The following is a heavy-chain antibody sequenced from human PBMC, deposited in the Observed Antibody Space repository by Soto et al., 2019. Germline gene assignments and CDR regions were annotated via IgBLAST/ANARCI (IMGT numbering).Heavy chain of an antibody. V-gene: IGHV3-21*01. CDR2: ISSSSSYI. Sequence: PGGSLRLSCAASGFTFSSYSMNWVRQAPGKGLEWVSSISSSSSYIYYADSVKGRFTISRDNAKNSLYLQMNSLRAEDTAVYYCAREMYSSSWTYYYYMDVWGKGTTVTVSS. D-gene: IGHD6-13*01. J-gene: IGHJ6*03. CDR3: AREMYSSSWTYYYYMDV. CDR1: GFTFSSYS.